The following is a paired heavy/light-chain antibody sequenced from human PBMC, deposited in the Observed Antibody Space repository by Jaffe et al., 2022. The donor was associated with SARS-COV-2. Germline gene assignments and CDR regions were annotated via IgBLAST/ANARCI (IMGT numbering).Light chain of an antibody. Sequence: EIVLTQSPGTLSLSPGERATLSCRASQSVSSSYLAWYQQKPGQAPRLLIYGASSRATGIPDRFSGSGSGTDFTLTISRLEPEDFAVYYCQQYGSSGFTFGPGTKVDIK. CDR1: QSVSSSY. J-gene: IGKJ3*01. CDR3: QQYGSSGFT. CDR2: GAS. V-gene: IGKV3-20*01.
Heavy chain of an antibody. D-gene: IGHD4-17*01. V-gene: IGHV1-69*01. J-gene: IGHJ6*02. CDR1: GGTFSSYA. CDR2: IIPIFGTA. CDR3: ARAPGYGGKGLYGMDV. Sequence: QVQLVQSGAEVKKPGSSVKVSCKASGGTFSSYAISWVRQAPGQGLEWMGGIIPIFGTANYAQKFQGRVTITADESTSTAYMELSSLRSEDTAVYYCARAPGYGGKGLYGMDVWGQGTTVTVSS.